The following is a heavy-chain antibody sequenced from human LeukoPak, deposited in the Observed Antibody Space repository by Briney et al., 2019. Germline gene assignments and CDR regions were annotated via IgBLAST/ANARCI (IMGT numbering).Heavy chain of an antibody. CDR1: GFTFSSYG. CDR2: IRYDGSNK. J-gene: IGHJ6*03. D-gene: IGHD3-3*01. CDR3: ARGDTYDFWSGYPNYYYYYMDV. V-gene: IGHV3-30*02. Sequence: GGSLRLSCAASGFTFSSYGMHWVRQAPGKGLEWVAFIRYDGSNKYYVDSVKGRFTISRDNAKNTLYLQMNSLRAEDTAVYYCARGDTYDFWSGYPNYYYYYMDVWGKGTTVTVSS.